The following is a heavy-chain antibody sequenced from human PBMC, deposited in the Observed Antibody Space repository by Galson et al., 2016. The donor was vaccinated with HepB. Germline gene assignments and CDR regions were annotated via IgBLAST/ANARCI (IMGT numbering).Heavy chain of an antibody. Sequence: GGSISSGTYHWAWIRQPPGRGPEWIGSIHHIGTTYYNPPLKSRITISVDTSKNQFSLRLNSVTAADTAMYYCARHPGSGVQNDYLDLWGQGTLVTVSS. CDR1: GGSISSGTYH. J-gene: IGHJ4*02. CDR2: IHHIGTT. D-gene: IGHD2-8*01. CDR3: ARHPGSGVQNDYLDL. V-gene: IGHV4-39*01.